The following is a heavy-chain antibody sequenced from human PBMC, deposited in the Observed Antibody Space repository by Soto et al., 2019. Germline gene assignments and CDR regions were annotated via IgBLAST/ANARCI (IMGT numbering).Heavy chain of an antibody. D-gene: IGHD4-17*01. Sequence: SETLSLTCTVSGGSITSYYWSWIRQPPGKGLEWIGYIYYSGSTNYNPSLKSRVTISVDRSKNQFSLKLSSVTAADTAVYYCARAMTTVTTIDYWGQGTLVTVSS. V-gene: IGHV4-59*12. CDR3: ARAMTTVTTIDY. J-gene: IGHJ4*02. CDR1: GGSITSYY. CDR2: IYYSGST.